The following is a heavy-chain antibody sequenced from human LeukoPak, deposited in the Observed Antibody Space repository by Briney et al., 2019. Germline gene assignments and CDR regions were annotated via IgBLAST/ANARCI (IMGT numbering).Heavy chain of an antibody. CDR1: GVFITNYY. D-gene: IGHD3-9*01. CDR3: ARDPLTFYFDY. CDR2: IYYTGST. J-gene: IGHJ4*02. Sequence: SETLSLTCTVSGVFITNYYWGRIRQPPGKGLELIGYIYYTGSTNYNPSLRSRVAMSVDTSKNQLSLKLNSVTAADTAVYYCARDPLTFYFDYWGQGILVTVSS. V-gene: IGHV4-59*01.